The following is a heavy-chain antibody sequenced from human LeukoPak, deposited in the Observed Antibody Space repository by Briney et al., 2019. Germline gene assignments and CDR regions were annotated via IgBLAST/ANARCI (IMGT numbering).Heavy chain of an antibody. D-gene: IGHD3-3*01. J-gene: IGHJ2*01. Sequence: SETLSLTCTVAGGSISSSSYYWGWIRQPPGKGLEWIGSIYYSGSTYYNPSLKSLVTISVDTSKNQLSLKLSSVNVADTAVYYCARHKGWNYDFWSGYYPTYWYFDLWGRGTLVTVSS. CDR1: GGSISSSSYY. CDR3: ARHKGWNYDFWSGYYPTYWYFDL. CDR2: IYYSGST. V-gene: IGHV4-39*01.